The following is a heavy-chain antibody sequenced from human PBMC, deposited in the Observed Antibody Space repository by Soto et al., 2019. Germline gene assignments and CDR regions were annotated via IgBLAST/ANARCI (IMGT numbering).Heavy chain of an antibody. CDR3: GAGKCTGV. CDR1: GFTISSYG. J-gene: IGHJ4*02. D-gene: IGHD2-8*02. CDR2: ISADGSNT. V-gene: IGHV3-23*01. Sequence: HPGGYLRLSCAASGFTISSYGMSWVRQAPGKGLEWVSAISADGSNTYYADSVRGRFTVSRDNSKYALYLQMSSLRAEDTAVYYWGAGKCTGVGARGLLVSVFS.